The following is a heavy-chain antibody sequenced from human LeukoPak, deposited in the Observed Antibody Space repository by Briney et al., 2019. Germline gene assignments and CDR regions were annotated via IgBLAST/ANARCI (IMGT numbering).Heavy chain of an antibody. Sequence: ASVKVSCKASGYTFTSYGTSWVRRALGQGLKWRGWISASNGNTNYAQKLQGRVTMTTDTSTSTAYMELRSLRSDDTAVYYCARDETYDFWSGYSYPYYFDYWGQGTLVTVSS. V-gene: IGHV1-18*01. D-gene: IGHD3-3*01. CDR3: ARDETYDFWSGYSYPYYFDY. CDR2: ISASNGNT. CDR1: GYTFTSYG. J-gene: IGHJ4*02.